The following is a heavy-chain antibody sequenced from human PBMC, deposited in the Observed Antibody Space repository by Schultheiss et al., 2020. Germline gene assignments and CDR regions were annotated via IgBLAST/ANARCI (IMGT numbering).Heavy chain of an antibody. J-gene: IGHJ5*02. CDR1: GGSISSYY. Sequence: SQTLSLTCTVSGGSISSYYWSWIRQPPGKGLEWIGYIYYSGSTNYNPSLKSRVTISVDTSKNQFSLKLSSVTAADTAVYYCARSPYYDFWSGYYLYNWFDPWGQGTLVTVSS. D-gene: IGHD3-3*01. CDR3: ARSPYYDFWSGYYLYNWFDP. CDR2: IYYSGST. V-gene: IGHV4-59*01.